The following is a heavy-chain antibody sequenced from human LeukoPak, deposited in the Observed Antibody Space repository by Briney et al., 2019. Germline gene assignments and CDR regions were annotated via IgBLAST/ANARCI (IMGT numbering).Heavy chain of an antibody. CDR1: GFTFSSYA. J-gene: IGHJ3*02. CDR2: ISGSGGST. CDR3: ARAGGGGLKTAAFDI. V-gene: IGHV3-23*01. Sequence: GSLRLSCAASGFTFSSYAMSWVRQAPGKGLEWVSAISGSGGSTYYADSVKGRFTISRDNSKNTLYLQMNSLRAEDTAVYYCARAGGGGLKTAAFDIWGQGTMVTVSS. D-gene: IGHD4-23*01.